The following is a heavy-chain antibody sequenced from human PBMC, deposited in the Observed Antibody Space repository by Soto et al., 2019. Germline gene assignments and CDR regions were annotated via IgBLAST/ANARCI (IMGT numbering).Heavy chain of an antibody. CDR3: AKLTTD. V-gene: IGHV3-23*01. CDR1: GFTFSRHS. J-gene: IGHJ4*02. CDR2: LTSSGGT. D-gene: IGHD1-1*01. Sequence: EVQLLESGGGLVQPGGSLRLSCAASGFTFSRHSMSWVRQAPGKGLEWVSTLTSSGGTYHADSVKGRFTISGDSSKSTLYLQMNSLRAEDTAVYYCAKLTTDWGQGTLVTVSS.